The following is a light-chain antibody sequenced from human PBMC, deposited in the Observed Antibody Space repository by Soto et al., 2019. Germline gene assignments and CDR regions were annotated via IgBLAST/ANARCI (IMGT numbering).Light chain of an antibody. CDR2: GAS. CDR1: QSVSSSY. Sequence: DSVSTQSPGTVSLSPGETAALSCRASQSVSSSYLAWYQQKPGQAPRLLIYGASNRATGIPDRFSGSGSGTDFTLTISRLEPEDFAVYYCQQYDNSPLTFGGGTKVDI. V-gene: IGKV3-20*01. J-gene: IGKJ4*01. CDR3: QQYDNSPLT.